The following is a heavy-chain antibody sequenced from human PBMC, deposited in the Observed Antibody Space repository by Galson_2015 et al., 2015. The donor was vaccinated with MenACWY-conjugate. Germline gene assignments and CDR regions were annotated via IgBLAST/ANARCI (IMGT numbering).Heavy chain of an antibody. Sequence: SESLSLTCTVSGGSISSYYWSWVRQPPGKGLEWIGYIYYSGSTNYNPSLKSRVTISVDTSKNQFSLKLSSVTAADTAVYYWARVFGSVRSGYDSWYYYYYYMDVWGKGTTVTVSS. D-gene: IGHD5-12*01. V-gene: IGHV4-59*01. CDR2: IYYSGST. CDR1: GGSISSYY. J-gene: IGHJ6*03. CDR3: ARVFGSVRSGYDSWYYYYYYMDV.